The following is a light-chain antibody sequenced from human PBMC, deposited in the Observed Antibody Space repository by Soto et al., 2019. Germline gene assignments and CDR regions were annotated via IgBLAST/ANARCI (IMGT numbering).Light chain of an antibody. CDR1: NIGSKS. CDR3: QVWGSGGDQVV. J-gene: IGLJ7*01. V-gene: IGLV3-21*02. Sequence: SYELTQPPSVSVAPGQTARITCWGNNIGSKSVHWYQQKPGQAPVLVVYDDIDRPSGIPERFSGSNSGNTATLTISRVEAGDEADYYCQVWGSGGDQVVFGGGTQLTVL. CDR2: DDI.